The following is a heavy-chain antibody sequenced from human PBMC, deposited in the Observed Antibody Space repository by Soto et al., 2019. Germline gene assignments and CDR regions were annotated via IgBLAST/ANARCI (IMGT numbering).Heavy chain of an antibody. V-gene: IGHV1-69*06. CDR1: GGTFSSYA. J-gene: IGHJ4*02. Sequence: SVKVSCKASGGTFSSYAIGWVRQAPGQGLEWMGGIIPIFGTANYAQKFQGRVTITADKSTSTAYMELSSLRSEDTAVYYCARHCPGFGELLLYFDYWGQGTLVTGLL. CDR3: ARHCPGFGELLLYFDY. D-gene: IGHD3-10*01. CDR2: IIPIFGTA.